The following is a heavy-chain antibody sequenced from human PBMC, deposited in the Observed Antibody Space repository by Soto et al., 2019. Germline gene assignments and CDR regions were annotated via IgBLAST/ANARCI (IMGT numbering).Heavy chain of an antibody. J-gene: IGHJ4*02. CDR2: VYYSGTT. Sequence: SETLSLTCSVSDGSVSDKTYYWSWIRQPPGKRLEWIAYVYYSGTTNYNPSLKSRVTISVDLSKNRFSLRLSSVTTADTALYYCARTTAVPNTLRSRYFFDYWGQGTLVTVSS. D-gene: IGHD4-17*01. CDR1: DGSVSDKTYY. CDR3: ARTTAVPNTLRSRYFFDY. V-gene: IGHV4-61*01.